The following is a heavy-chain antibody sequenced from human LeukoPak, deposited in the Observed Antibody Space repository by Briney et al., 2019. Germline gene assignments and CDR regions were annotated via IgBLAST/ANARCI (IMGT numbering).Heavy chain of an antibody. J-gene: IGHJ3*02. Sequence: ASVTVSCKASGYTFTQYYMNWLRQAPGRGREWMAWINPDSGDTNYAQKFQGRVTMTRDTSIGTAYMELRRLTSDDTAMYYCVISKGAFDIWGQGTIVTVSS. CDR3: VISKGAFDI. CDR1: GYTFTQYY. CDR2: INPDSGDT. V-gene: IGHV1-2*02.